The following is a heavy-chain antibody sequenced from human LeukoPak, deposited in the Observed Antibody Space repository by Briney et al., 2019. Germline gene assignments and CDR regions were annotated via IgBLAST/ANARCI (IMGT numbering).Heavy chain of an antibody. V-gene: IGHV3-48*01. CDR2: ITSTSSII. Sequence: GGSLRLSCAASGFTFSSHSINWVRQAPGKGLEWLSYITSTSSIIYYADSVKGRFTTSRDNAKNSVYLQMNSLRAEDTAVYYCARAPATNEWRCMDYWGQGTLVTVSS. CDR3: ARAPATNEWRCMDY. CDR1: GFTFSSHS. J-gene: IGHJ4*02. D-gene: IGHD2-8*02.